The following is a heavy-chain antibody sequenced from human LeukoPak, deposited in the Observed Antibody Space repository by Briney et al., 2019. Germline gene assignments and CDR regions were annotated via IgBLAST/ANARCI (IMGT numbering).Heavy chain of an antibody. CDR3: ARGRPVGASTVEDY. Sequence: GGSLRLSCAASGFSFTTYWMGWVRQAPGKGLEWVSVIYSGGSTDYADSVKGRFTISRDNSKNTLYLQMNNLGAEDTAVYYCARGRPVGASTVEDYWGQGTLVTVSS. D-gene: IGHD1-26*01. J-gene: IGHJ4*02. CDR1: GFSFTTYW. V-gene: IGHV3-66*01. CDR2: IYSGGST.